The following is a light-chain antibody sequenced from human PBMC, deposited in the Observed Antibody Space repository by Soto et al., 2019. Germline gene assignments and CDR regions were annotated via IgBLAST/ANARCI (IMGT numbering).Light chain of an antibody. CDR3: QQYYRTPWT. J-gene: IGKJ1*01. CDR1: QSLLYSSNNKIY. CDR2: WAS. V-gene: IGKV4-1*01. Sequence: DIVMTQSPDSLAVSLGERATINCKSSQSLLYSSNNKIYLAWYQQKPGQPPKLLIYWASTRESGVPDRFSGSGSGTDSTLTISTLQAEDVAVYYCQQYYRTPWTFGQGTKVEIK.